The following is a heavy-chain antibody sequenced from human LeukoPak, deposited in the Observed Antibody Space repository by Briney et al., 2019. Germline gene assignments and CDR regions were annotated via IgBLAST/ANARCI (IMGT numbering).Heavy chain of an antibody. Sequence: SETLSLTCTVSGGSISSSSYYWGWIRQPPGKGLEWIGSIYYSGSTYYNPSLKSRVTISVDTSKNQFSLKLSSVTAADTAVYYCASLGVEENDYYMDVWGKGTTVTVSS. J-gene: IGHJ6*03. CDR3: ASLGVEENDYYMDV. D-gene: IGHD3-16*01. CDR1: GGSISSSSYY. V-gene: IGHV4-39*01. CDR2: IYYSGST.